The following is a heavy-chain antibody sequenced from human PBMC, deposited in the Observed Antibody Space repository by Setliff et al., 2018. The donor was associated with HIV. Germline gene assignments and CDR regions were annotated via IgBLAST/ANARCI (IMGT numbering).Heavy chain of an antibody. V-gene: IGHV3-7*01. CDR2: IKEDGSEK. CDR1: GFLFHTYW. CDR3: ARDNGRYFDRGWFDP. Sequence: GGSLRLSCAASGFLFHTYWMSWVRQAPGKGLEWVANIKEDGSEKYYVDSVKGRFTISRDNAENSLYLHMNTLRAEDTAVYYCARDNGRYFDRGWFDPWGQGALVTVSS. J-gene: IGHJ5*02. D-gene: IGHD3-9*01.